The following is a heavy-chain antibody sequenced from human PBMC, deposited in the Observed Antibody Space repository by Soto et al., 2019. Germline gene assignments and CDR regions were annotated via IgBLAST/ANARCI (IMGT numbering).Heavy chain of an antibody. V-gene: IGHV1-69*13. CDR1: GGTFSSYA. D-gene: IGHD3-3*01. Sequence: GASVKVSFKASGGTFSSYAISWVRQAPGQGLEWMGGIIPIFGTANYAQKFQGRVTITADESTSTAYMELSSLRSEDTAVYYCARPSYFWSGYYTNYYYYYGMDVWGQGTTVTSP. CDR2: IIPIFGTA. J-gene: IGHJ6*02. CDR3: ARPSYFWSGYYTNYYYYYGMDV.